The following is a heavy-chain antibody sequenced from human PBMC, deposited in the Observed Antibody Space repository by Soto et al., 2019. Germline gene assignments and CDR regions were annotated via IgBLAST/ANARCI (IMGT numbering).Heavy chain of an antibody. J-gene: IGHJ6*02. CDR1: GFTFSSYG. Sequence: VQLVESGGGVVQPGRSLRLSCAASGFTFSSYGMHWVRQAPGKGLEWVAVISYDGSNKYYADSVKGRFTISRDNSKNTLYLQMNSLRAEDTAVYYCAKDAAAAGTGGYGMDVWGQGTTVTVSS. V-gene: IGHV3-30*18. CDR3: AKDAAAAGTGGYGMDV. D-gene: IGHD6-13*01. CDR2: ISYDGSNK.